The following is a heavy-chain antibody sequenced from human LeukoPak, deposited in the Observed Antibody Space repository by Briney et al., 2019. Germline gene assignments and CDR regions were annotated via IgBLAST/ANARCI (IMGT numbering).Heavy chain of an antibody. CDR3: AREIAAAGSTSTRYYYGMDV. D-gene: IGHD6-13*01. J-gene: IGHJ6*02. CDR1: GGSISSGGYY. V-gene: IGHV4-31*03. Sequence: SETLSLTCIVSGGSISSGGYYWSWIRQHPGKGLEWIGYIYYSGSTYYNPSLKSRVTISVDTSKNQFSLKLSSVTAADTAVYYCAREIAAAGSTSTRYYYGMDVWGQGTTVTVSS. CDR2: IYYSGST.